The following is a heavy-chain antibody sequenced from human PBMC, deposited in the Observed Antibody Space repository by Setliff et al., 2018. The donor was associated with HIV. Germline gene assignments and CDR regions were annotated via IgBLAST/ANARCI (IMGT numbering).Heavy chain of an antibody. CDR3: ARGASGEYYFDY. J-gene: IGHJ4*02. CDR1: GYTFSTYG. CDR2: ITPYNNNT. Sequence: ASVKVSCKASGYTFSTYGISWVRQAPGQGLEWMGWITPYNNNTQYTQHLQGRVTMTTDTYTSTAYMDLRSLRPDDTAVYYCARGASGEYYFDYWGQGTPVTVSS. D-gene: IGHD3-10*01. V-gene: IGHV1-18*01.